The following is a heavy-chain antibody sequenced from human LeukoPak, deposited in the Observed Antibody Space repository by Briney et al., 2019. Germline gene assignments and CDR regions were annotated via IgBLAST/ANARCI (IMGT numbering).Heavy chain of an antibody. J-gene: IGHJ6*02. CDR2: IITILGIA. CDR3: ARDGSIPVVPAAANYYYGMDV. Sequence: ASVKVSCKASGGTFSSYAISWVRQAPGQGLEWMGRIITILGIANYAQKFQGRVTITADKSTSTAYMELSSLRSEDTAVYYCARDGSIPVVPAAANYYYGMDVWGQGTTVTVSS. V-gene: IGHV1-69*04. CDR1: GGTFSSYA. D-gene: IGHD2-2*01.